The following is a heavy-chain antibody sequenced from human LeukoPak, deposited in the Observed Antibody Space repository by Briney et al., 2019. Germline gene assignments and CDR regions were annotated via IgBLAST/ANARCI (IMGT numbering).Heavy chain of an antibody. CDR1: GGSIGSITYY. CDR3: ARYSGSYFSGFDY. Sequence: SETLSLTCSASGGSIGSITYYWVWIRQPPGKGLEWIGSLHYSGSTDYNPSLKSRVTISVDTPKNQFSLKLTSVTAADTAVYYCARYSGSYFSGFDYWGQGTLVTVSS. CDR2: LHYSGST. J-gene: IGHJ4*02. D-gene: IGHD1-26*01. V-gene: IGHV4-39*07.